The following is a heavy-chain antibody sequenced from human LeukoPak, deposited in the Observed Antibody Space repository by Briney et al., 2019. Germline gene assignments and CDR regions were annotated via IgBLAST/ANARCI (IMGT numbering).Heavy chain of an antibody. J-gene: IGHJ4*02. CDR1: GFSFSAYG. Sequence: PGGSLRLSCAASGFSFSAYGMNWVRQAPGKGLEWVSSISSRSSHVYYADSVRGRFTISRDNAKNSLYLQMNSLRAEDTAVYYCAREISGWFYFDYWGQGTLVTVSS. D-gene: IGHD6-19*01. V-gene: IGHV3-21*01. CDR2: ISSRSSHV. CDR3: AREISGWFYFDY.